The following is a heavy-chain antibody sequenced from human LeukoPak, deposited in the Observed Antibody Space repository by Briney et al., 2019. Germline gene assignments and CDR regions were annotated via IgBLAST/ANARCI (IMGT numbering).Heavy chain of an antibody. CDR3: ARDRSLPLPAAFDY. CDR1: GGPISSYY. J-gene: IGHJ4*02. Sequence: KTSETLSLTCTVSGGPISSYYWSWIRQPAGKGLEWIGRIYTSGSTNYNPSLKSRVTMSVDTSKNQFSLKLSSVTAADTAVYYCARDRSLPLPAAFDYWGQGTLVTVSS. D-gene: IGHD2-2*01. CDR2: IYTSGST. V-gene: IGHV4-4*07.